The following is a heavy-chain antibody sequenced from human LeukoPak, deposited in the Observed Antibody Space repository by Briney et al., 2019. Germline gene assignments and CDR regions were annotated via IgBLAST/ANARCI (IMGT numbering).Heavy chain of an antibody. V-gene: IGHV1-2*02. J-gene: IGHJ4*02. D-gene: IGHD3-10*01. CDR1: GYTFTGYY. Sequence: ASVKVSCKASGYTFTGYYMHWVRQAPGQGLEWMVWINPNSGGTNYAQKFQGRVTMTRDTSISTAYMELSRLRSDDTAVYYCARSNLAGYYYGSGSYLDYWGQGTLVTVSS. CDR3: ARSNLAGYYYGSGSYLDY. CDR2: INPNSGGT.